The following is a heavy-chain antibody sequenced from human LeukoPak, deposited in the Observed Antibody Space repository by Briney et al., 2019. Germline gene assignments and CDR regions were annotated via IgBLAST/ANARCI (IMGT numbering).Heavy chain of an antibody. CDR3: ARQTPGYNSGCLDL. CDR2: VNWNGDNT. J-gene: IGHJ4*02. D-gene: IGHD6-19*01. CDR1: GFKFDDYG. Sequence: GGSLRLSCEASGFKFDDYGMSWVRQVPGQGLEWVSGVNWNGDNTGYVDSVKGRFTISRDNAKNSLYLQMNSLRPADTAFYYCARQTPGYNSGCLDLWGQGTLVTVSS. V-gene: IGHV3-20*04.